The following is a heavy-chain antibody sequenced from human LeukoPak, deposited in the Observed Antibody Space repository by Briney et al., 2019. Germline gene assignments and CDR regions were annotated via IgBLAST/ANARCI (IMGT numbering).Heavy chain of an antibody. CDR2: SSVYNGNT. D-gene: IGHD1-1*01. Sequence: ASVKVSCKASGYTFMSYGIHWLRQAPGQGLEWMGWSSVYNGNTNYAQKFQGRVTMTTDTTTSTAYMELRTLMSDDTAVYYCAKGRRVAADDHFDYWGQGTLVTVSS. CDR3: AKGRRVAADDHFDY. CDR1: GYTFMSYG. J-gene: IGHJ4*02. V-gene: IGHV1-18*01.